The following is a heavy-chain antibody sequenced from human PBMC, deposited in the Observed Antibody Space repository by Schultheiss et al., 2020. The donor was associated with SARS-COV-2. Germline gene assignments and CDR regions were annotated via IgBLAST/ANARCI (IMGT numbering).Heavy chain of an antibody. D-gene: IGHD4-17*01. Sequence: GSLRLSCAVYGGSFSGYYWSWIRQPPGKGLEWIGEINHSGSTNYNPSLKSRVTISVDTSKNQFSLKLSSVTAADTAVYYCARGTPNIRSHLYYFDYWGQGTLVTVSS. J-gene: IGHJ4*02. CDR2: INHSGST. V-gene: IGHV4-34*01. CDR3: ARGTPNIRSHLYYFDY. CDR1: GGSFSGYY.